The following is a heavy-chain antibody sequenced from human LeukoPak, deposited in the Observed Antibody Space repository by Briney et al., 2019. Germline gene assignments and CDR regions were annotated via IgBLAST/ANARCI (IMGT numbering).Heavy chain of an antibody. V-gene: IGHV5-51*01. CDR2: IYPDDSDS. D-gene: IGHD5-12*01. Sequence: GESLKIPSKGSGYSFTNYWIGWVRQMRGKGLEWMGIIYPDDSDSRYSTFFEGQVTISADKSINTAYLQWSSLKASDTAYYYCARVDGYDVDNWGQGTLVTVSS. CDR3: ARVDGYDVDN. J-gene: IGHJ4*02. CDR1: GYSFTNYW.